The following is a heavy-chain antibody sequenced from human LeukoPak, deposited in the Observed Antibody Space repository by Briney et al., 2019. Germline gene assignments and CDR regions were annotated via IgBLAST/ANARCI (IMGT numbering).Heavy chain of an antibody. CDR3: ARMRRGSSYPYHFDY. CDR1: GGSISSYY. D-gene: IGHD6-13*01. V-gene: IGHV4-59*01. J-gene: IGHJ4*02. Sequence: SGTLSLTCTVSGGSISSYYWSWIRQPPGKALEWIGYIYYSGSTNYNPSLRSRVTISVDTSKNQFSLRLNSVTAADTALYYCARMRRGSSYPYHFDYWGQGILVTVSS. CDR2: IYYSGST.